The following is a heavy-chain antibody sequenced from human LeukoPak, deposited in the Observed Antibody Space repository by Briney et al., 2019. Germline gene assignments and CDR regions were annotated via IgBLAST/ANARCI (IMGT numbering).Heavy chain of an antibody. D-gene: IGHD1-26*01. CDR1: TGYITSYY. Sequence: SETLSLTCTVSTGYITSYYWSWIRQPPGKGLEWIGYMYFTGSTNYNPSLKSRVTISTDTSKNQVSLNLSSVTAADTAVYYCASGQWELPGAYWGPGTLVNVSS. CDR3: ASGQWELPGAY. J-gene: IGHJ4*02. CDR2: MYFTGST. V-gene: IGHV4-59*01.